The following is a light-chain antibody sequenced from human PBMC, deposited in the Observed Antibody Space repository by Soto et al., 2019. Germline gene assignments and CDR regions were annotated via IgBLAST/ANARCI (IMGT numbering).Light chain of an antibody. CDR3: QQYGTSPIT. V-gene: IGKV3-20*01. CDR1: QPVSSY. CDR2: GAS. J-gene: IGKJ5*01. Sequence: ENVLTQSPGTLSLSPGERAPLSCRASQPVSSYLTWYQQRPGQAPRLLISGASRRATGIPDRFSGSGSGTDFTLTISRLEPEDFALYYCQQYGTSPITFGQGTRLEIK.